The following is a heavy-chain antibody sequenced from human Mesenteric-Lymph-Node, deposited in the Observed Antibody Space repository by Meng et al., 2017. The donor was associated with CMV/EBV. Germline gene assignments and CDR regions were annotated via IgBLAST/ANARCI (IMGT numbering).Heavy chain of an antibody. D-gene: IGHD3-22*01. Sequence: LSLTCAASGFTVSGNYMRWVRQAPGQGLEWVSVIYSGGSTYHADPVKGRFTISRDNSKNTLYLQMNSLRAEDTAVYYCAQSGGYYYDSSGYHSDAFDIWGQGTMVTVSS. CDR2: IYSGGST. CDR1: GFTVSGNY. J-gene: IGHJ3*02. CDR3: AQSGGYYYDSSGYHSDAFDI. V-gene: IGHV3-53*01.